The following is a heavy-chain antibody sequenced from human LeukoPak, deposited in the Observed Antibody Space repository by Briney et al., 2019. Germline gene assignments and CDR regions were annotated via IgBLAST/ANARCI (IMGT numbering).Heavy chain of an antibody. CDR2: ISSSGSII. CDR1: GFTFSSYE. D-gene: IGHD3-22*01. J-gene: IGHJ4*02. V-gene: IGHV3-48*03. CDR3: VRSSGYYYLCDY. Sequence: QPGGSLRLSCAASGFTFSSYEMNWVRQAPGKGLEWVSYISSSGSIIYYADSVKGRFTISRDNAKNSLYLQMNSLRAEDTALYYCVRSSGYYYLCDYWGQGTLVTVSS.